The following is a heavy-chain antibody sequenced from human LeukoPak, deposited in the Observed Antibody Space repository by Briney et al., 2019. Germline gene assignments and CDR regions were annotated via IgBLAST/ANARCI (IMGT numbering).Heavy chain of an antibody. CDR2: ISGSGGST. CDR1: GFTFSSYW. V-gene: IGHV3-23*01. J-gene: IGHJ4*02. Sequence: GGSLRLSCAASGFTFSSYWMSWVRQAPGKGLEWVSAISGSGGSTFYADAVKGRFTISRDSSKNTLYLQMNSLRAEDTAVYYCARVYSSSWYYFEFWGQGTLVTVSS. D-gene: IGHD6-13*01. CDR3: ARVYSSSWYYFEF.